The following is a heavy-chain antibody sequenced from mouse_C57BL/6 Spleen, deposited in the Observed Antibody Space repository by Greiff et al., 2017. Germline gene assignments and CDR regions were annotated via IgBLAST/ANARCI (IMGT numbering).Heavy chain of an antibody. D-gene: IGHD2-4*01. CDR3: ARPEKDYDEGFAY. V-gene: IGHV5-15*01. CDR1: GFTFSDYG. J-gene: IGHJ3*01. CDR2: ISNLAYSI. Sequence: EVMLVESGGGLVQPGGSLKLSCAASGFTFSDYGMAWVRQAPRKGPEWVAFISNLAYSIDYADTVKGRFTIARENAKNTLYLEMSSLRSVNTAMYYCARPEKDYDEGFAYWGQGTLVTVSA.